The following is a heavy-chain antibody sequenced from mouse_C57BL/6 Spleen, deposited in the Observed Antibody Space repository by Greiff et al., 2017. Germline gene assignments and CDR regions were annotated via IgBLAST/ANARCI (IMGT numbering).Heavy chain of an antibody. D-gene: IGHD4-1*01. CDR2: IYPGSGST. CDR1: GYTFTSYW. CDR3: AREGYWDDC. V-gene: IGHV1-55*01. J-gene: IGHJ2*01. Sequence: QVQLQQPGAELVKPGASVKMSCKASGYTFTSYWITWVKQRPGQGLEWIGDIYPGSGSTNYNEKFKSKATLTVGTSSSTAYMQLSSLTSEDSAVYYCAREGYWDDCWGQGTTLTVSS.